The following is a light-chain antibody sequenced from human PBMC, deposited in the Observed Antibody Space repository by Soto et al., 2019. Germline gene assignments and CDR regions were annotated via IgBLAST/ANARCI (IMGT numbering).Light chain of an antibody. CDR2: SAS. CDR1: PSVSSN. Sequence: SVLPQPPATLSVSPGVRATLSCKARPSVSSNLARYQQHPGQAPRLLIYSASTRATGIPARFSGSGSGAEVTLTISSLQSEDFAVYYGHQYNNWPVTFGGGTKVDIK. J-gene: IGKJ4*01. CDR3: HQYNNWPVT. V-gene: IGKV3D-15*01.